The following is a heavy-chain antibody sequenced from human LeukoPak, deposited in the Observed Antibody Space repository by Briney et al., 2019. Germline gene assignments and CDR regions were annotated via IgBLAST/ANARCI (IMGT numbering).Heavy chain of an antibody. CDR1: GFTFSSYA. CDR2: ISSNGGST. V-gene: IGHV3-64*01. Sequence: GGSLRLSCAASGFTFSSYAMHWVRQAPGKGLEYVSAISSNGGSTYYANSVKGRFTISRDNSKNTLYLQMGSLRAEDMAGYYCARSRVTEGVHYFDYWGQGTLVTVSS. CDR3: ARSRVTEGVHYFDY. J-gene: IGHJ4*02. D-gene: IGHD2-21*02.